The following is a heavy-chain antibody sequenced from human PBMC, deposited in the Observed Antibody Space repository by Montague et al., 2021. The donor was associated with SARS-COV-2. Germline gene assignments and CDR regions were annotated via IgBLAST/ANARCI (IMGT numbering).Heavy chain of an antibody. V-gene: IGHV4-39*01. CDR3: VRVTHPRSAWPYYMDV. CDR2: INNRGNT. D-gene: IGHD4-11*01. Sequence: SETLSLTCTVSGASISSSENSWGWIRQPPGKGLEWIGSINNRGNTYNNPSLRSRVSISVDTSKNQFSLNVRSVTAADTGLFYCVRVTHPRSAWPYYMDVWGKGTTVTV. J-gene: IGHJ6*03. CDR1: GASISSSENS.